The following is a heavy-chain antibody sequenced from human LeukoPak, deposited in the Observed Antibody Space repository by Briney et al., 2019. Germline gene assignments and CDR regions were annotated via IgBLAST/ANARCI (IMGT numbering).Heavy chain of an antibody. CDR3: ARDRFGELLKDY. CDR2: ISAYNGNT. Sequence: ASVKVSCKASGYTFTSYGISWVRQAPGQGLEWMGWISAYNGNTNYAQKLQGRVTMTTDTSTSTAYMELRSLRSDDTDVYYCARDRFGELLKDYWGQGTLVTVSS. V-gene: IGHV1-18*01. D-gene: IGHD3-16*01. J-gene: IGHJ4*02. CDR1: GYTFTSYG.